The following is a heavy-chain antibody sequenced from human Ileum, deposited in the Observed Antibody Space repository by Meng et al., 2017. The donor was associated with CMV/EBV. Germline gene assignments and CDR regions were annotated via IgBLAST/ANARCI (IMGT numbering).Heavy chain of an antibody. Sequence: QVRLGQSGCEVKKPGASVKVSCKASGYNFISNNMIWVRQAPGQGPEWMGWINTNTGNPTYAQGFTGRFVFSLDTSVSTAFLQINSLKAEDTAVYYCARDGLSGRYFDYWGQGTLVTVSS. J-gene: IGHJ4*02. D-gene: IGHD3-3*01. CDR3: ARDGLSGRYFDY. V-gene: IGHV7-4-1*02. CDR1: GYNFISNN. CDR2: INTNTGNP.